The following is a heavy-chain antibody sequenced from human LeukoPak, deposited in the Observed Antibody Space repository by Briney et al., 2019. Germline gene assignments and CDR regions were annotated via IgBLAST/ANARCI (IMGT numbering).Heavy chain of an antibody. V-gene: IGHV3-7*01. D-gene: IGHD5-18*01. J-gene: IGHJ4*02. CDR1: GFALSSHW. CDR2: VNRDGSET. CDR3: ARSVDTAMVTPDY. Sequence: GGSLRLSCAASGFALSSHWMTWVRQVPGRGPEWVANVNRDGSETYYLDSVKGRFTISKDNAKNSLYLQMNSLRAEDTAVYYCARSVDTAMVTPDYWGQGTLVTVSS.